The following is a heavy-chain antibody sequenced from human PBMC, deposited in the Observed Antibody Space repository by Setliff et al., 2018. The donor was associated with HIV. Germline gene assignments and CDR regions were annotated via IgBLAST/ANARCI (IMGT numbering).Heavy chain of an antibody. V-gene: IGHV4-61*09. CDR1: GDSISSGSYC. CDR3: ARGRDYGDFDY. CDR2: IYTSGST. D-gene: IGHD4-17*01. Sequence: SETLSLTCTVSGDSISSGSYCWSWIRQPAGKGLEWIGHIYTSGSTNYNPSLKSRVTISVDTSKNQFSLKLSSVTAADMAVYYCARGRDYGDFDYWGQGTLVTVSS. J-gene: IGHJ4*02.